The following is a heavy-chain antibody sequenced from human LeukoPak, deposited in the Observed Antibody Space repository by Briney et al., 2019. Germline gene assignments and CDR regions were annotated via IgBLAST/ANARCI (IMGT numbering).Heavy chain of an antibody. V-gene: IGHV3-23*01. Sequence: QSGGSLRLSCAASGFTFSSYAMSWVRQAPGKGLEWVSAISGSGGSTYYADSVKGRFTISRDNSKNTLYLQMNSLRAEDTAVYYCAKDRYGSGSYLSPDYYYYGMDVWGQGTTVTVSS. CDR1: GFTFSSYA. J-gene: IGHJ6*02. D-gene: IGHD3-10*01. CDR3: AKDRYGSGSYLSPDYYYYGMDV. CDR2: ISGSGGST.